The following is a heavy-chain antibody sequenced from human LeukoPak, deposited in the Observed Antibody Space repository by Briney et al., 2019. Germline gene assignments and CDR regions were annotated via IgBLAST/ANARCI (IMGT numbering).Heavy chain of an antibody. J-gene: IGHJ3*02. CDR2: ISVYRGNT. Sequence: SVKVSCKASGYTFITYGISWVRQAPGQGLEWMGWISVYRGNTNYAQKFQGRVTMTRNTSISTAYMELSSLRSEDTAVYYCARMDSSGFGDAFDIWGQGTMVTVSS. V-gene: IGHV1-18*01. CDR3: ARMDSSGFGDAFDI. CDR1: GYTFITYG. D-gene: IGHD3-22*01.